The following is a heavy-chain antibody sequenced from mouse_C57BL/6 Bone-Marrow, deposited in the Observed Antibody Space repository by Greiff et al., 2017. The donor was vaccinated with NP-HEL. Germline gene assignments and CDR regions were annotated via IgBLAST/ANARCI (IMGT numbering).Heavy chain of an antibody. D-gene: IGHD2-10*02. V-gene: IGHV2-4*01. CDR3: AKGMRGVYYAMDY. CDR2: IWSGGST. CDR1: GFSLTSYG. Sequence: VKLVESGPGLVQPSQSLSITCTVSGFSLTSYGVHWVRQPPGKGLEWLGVIWSGGSTDYNAAFISRLSISKDNSKSQVFFKMNSLQADDTAIYYCAKGMRGVYYAMDYWGQGTSVTVSS. J-gene: IGHJ4*01.